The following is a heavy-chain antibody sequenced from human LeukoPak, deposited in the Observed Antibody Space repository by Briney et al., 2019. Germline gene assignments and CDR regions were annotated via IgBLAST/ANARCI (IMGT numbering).Heavy chain of an antibody. V-gene: IGHV4-31*03. CDR2: IYNSGTT. CDR1: GGSISSGGYY. CDR3: ARDNHYFDY. J-gene: IGHJ4*02. Sequence: SETLSLTCTVSGGSISSGGYYWNWIRQLPGKGLEWIGYIYNSGTTYYNPSLKSRVTISVDSSKNQFSLQLTSVTAADTAVYYCARDNHYFDYWGQGTLVTVSS. D-gene: IGHD1-14*01.